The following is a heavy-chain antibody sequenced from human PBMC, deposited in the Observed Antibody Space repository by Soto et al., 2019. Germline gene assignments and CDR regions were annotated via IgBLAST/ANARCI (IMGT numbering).Heavy chain of an antibody. J-gene: IGHJ5*02. D-gene: IGHD4-17*01. CDR3: ARDKTPYGDFDWFDP. V-gene: IGHV1-18*01. Sequence: GASVKVSCKASGYTFTSYGISWVRQAPGQGLEWMGWTSAYNGNTNYAQKLQGRVTMTTDTSTSTAYMELRSLRSDDTAVYYCARDKTPYGDFDWFDPWGQGTLVTVS. CDR1: GYTFTSYG. CDR2: TSAYNGNT.